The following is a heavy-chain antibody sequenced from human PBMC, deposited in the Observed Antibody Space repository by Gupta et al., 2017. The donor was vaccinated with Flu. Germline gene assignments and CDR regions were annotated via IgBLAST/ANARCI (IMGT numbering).Heavy chain of an antibody. D-gene: IGHD5-12*01. V-gene: IGHV1-18*01. CDR2: ISIYNGHK. Sequence: QAQLVQSGGEVKKPGASVKVSCKTSGYTFTSYNINWVRQAPGQGLEWMGWISIYNGHKRSAQKVQDRIAMNTDASTSTVYMELRGLKSDDTDIYYCAREVGYSKTGWFDPWGQGTLVTVSS. CDR1: GYTFTSYN. CDR3: AREVGYSKTGWFDP. J-gene: IGHJ5*02.